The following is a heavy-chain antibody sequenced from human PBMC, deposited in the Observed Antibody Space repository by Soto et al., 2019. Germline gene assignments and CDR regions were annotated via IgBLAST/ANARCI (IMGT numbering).Heavy chain of an antibody. V-gene: IGHV3-48*01. CDR1: GFSFRSYG. CDR3: ARAQPYYNDISGRPLNAFDV. J-gene: IGHJ3*01. CDR2: IGLGGSTK. Sequence: PGGSLRLSWAASGFSFRSYGMNWVRQAPGKGLEWGSYIGLGGSTKYYADSVEGRFTISRDNAKNSLYLQMNSLRAEDTAVYYCARAQPYYNDISGRPLNAFDVCGQRTMVTVS. D-gene: IGHD3-22*01.